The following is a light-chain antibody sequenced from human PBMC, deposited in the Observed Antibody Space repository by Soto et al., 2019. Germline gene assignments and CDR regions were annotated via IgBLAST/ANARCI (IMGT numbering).Light chain of an antibody. CDR2: GAS. J-gene: IGKJ1*01. V-gene: IGKV3-20*01. Sequence: EFVLTQSPGTLSLFPGERATLSCRASQSVDSSYIAWYQHKPGQAPRLLIYGASSRATGIPDRFSGSGSGTDFTLSISRLEPEDFAVYFCQHYGSSPRTFGQGTKVEIK. CDR3: QHYGSSPRT. CDR1: QSVDSSY.